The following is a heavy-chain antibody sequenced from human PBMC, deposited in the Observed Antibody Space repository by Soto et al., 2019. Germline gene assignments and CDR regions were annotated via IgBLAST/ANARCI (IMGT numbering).Heavy chain of an antibody. CDR2: ISFDGTAT. V-gene: IGHV3-74*03. Sequence: EVQLVESGGGLVQPGGSLRLYCVASGFTFSDSWMHWVRQAPGKGLMWVSRISFDGTATTSADSVRGRFSISRDNAKNTLFLQRNQLRADDTAMYYCVRDRRLRGHPFDIWGQGTFVTVSS. CDR3: VRDRRLRGHPFDI. J-gene: IGHJ3*02. D-gene: IGHD2-21*02. CDR1: GFTFSDSW.